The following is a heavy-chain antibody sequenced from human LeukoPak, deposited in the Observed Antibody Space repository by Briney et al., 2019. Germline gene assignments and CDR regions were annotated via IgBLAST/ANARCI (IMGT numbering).Heavy chain of an antibody. CDR2: INHSGST. CDR3: ARDRVVVVAATPNGNWFDP. D-gene: IGHD2-15*01. J-gene: IGHJ5*02. V-gene: IGHV4-34*01. Sequence: SETLSLTCAVYGGSFSGYYWSWIRQPPGKGLEWIGAINHSGSTNYNPSLKSRVTISVDTSKNQFSLKLSSVTAADTAVYYCARDRVVVVAATPNGNWFDPWGQGTLVTVSS. CDR1: GGSFSGYY.